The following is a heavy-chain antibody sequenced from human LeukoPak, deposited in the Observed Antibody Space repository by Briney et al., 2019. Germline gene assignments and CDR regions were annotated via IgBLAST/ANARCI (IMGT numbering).Heavy chain of an antibody. D-gene: IGHD3-22*01. CDR2: ISSSGST. CDR1: GDSISSGDYY. Sequence: SQTLSLTCTVSGDSISSGDYYWSWIRQPAGKGLEWIGCISSSGSTNYNPSLKSRVTISVDTSKNQFSLKLSSVTAADTAAYFCARGPYSYDSSGAFDIWGQGTMVTVSS. J-gene: IGHJ3*02. V-gene: IGHV4-61*02. CDR3: ARGPYSYDSSGAFDI.